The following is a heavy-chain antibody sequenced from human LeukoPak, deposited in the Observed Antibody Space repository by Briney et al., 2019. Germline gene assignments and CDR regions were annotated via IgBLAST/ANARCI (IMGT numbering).Heavy chain of an antibody. V-gene: IGHV4-4*07. CDR3: ARGKEVITMLRGLKPGYYFDY. CDR1: GGSISSYY. J-gene: IGHJ4*02. Sequence: PSETLSLTCTVSGGSISSYYWSWIRKPAGKGLEWIGRIHTSGSTNYNPSLKSRVTMSVDTSKNQFSLKLSSVTAADTAVYYCARGKEVITMLRGLKPGYYFDYWGQGTLVTVSS. D-gene: IGHD3-10*01. CDR2: IHTSGST.